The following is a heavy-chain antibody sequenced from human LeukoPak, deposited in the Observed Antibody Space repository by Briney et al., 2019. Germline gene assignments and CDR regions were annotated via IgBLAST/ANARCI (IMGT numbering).Heavy chain of an antibody. CDR2: IYYSGST. J-gene: IGHJ4*02. Sequence: SEAPSPICTVLGGPISSRLDYLGWIRQPPGKGLEWMWCIYYSGSTHYNPSLKRRVPLSVHTSKNQFSLKLSSVTAADTAVYYCATLQGIAAAGTRVDYWGQGSLVTVS. CDR1: GGPISSRLDY. CDR3: ATLQGIAAAGTRVDY. D-gene: IGHD6-13*01. V-gene: IGHV4-39*05.